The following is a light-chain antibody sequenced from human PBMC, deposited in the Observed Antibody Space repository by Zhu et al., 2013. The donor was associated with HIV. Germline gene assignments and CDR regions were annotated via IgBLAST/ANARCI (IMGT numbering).Light chain of an antibody. Sequence: AIQLTQSPSSLSASVGARVTITCRASQAISRALAWYQLKPGKVPKLLIYDASNLESGVPSRFSGTGSGTDFTLSISSLQPEDFATYSCQQFNTYPLTFGGGTKVEI. CDR3: QQFNTYPLT. J-gene: IGKJ4*01. V-gene: IGKV1-13*02. CDR1: QAISRA. CDR2: DAS.